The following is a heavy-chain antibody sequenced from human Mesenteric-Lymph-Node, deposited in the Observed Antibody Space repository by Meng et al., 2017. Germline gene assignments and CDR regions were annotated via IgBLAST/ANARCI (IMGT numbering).Heavy chain of an antibody. V-gene: IGHV3-11*01. J-gene: IGHJ5*01. D-gene: IGHD6-13*01. Sequence: QVQLVESGGGLVKPGGSRRLSCAASGFTFSDHHMTWIRQAPGKGLECISYISSSGNIIHYADSVKGRFTISRDNAKNSLYLQMNSLRADDTALYYCATSAAAGDSWGQGTLVTVSS. CDR1: GFTFSDHH. CDR2: ISSSGNII. CDR3: ATSAAAGDS.